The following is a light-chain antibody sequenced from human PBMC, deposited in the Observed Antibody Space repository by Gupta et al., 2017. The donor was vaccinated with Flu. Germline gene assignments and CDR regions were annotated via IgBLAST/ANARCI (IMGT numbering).Light chain of an antibody. J-gene: IGLJ3*02. V-gene: IGLV2-23*01. CDR2: DGS. CDR1: SSDVGSYNL. Sequence: PGQSITISCTGTSSDVGSYNLVSWYQQHQDKPPKIMSYDGSRRPSGASNRFPGSKSGNTASLTISGLQAEDEVYYYSCSYAGSSTWVFGGGTKLTVL. CDR3: CSYAGSSTWV.